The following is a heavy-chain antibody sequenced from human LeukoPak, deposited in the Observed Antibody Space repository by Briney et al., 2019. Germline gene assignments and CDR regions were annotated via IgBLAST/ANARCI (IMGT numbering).Heavy chain of an antibody. CDR2: MCGTAGCT. Sequence: PGGSLRLSCAASGFTFYMYAMSWVRQAPGKGLEWVASMCGTAGCTFYPDSVKGRFTISRDNSKNILYLQMNSLRAEDTAIYYCAKDRPAAGPQGYYFDYWGQGTLVTVSS. CDR3: AKDRPAAGPQGYYFDY. D-gene: IGHD6-13*01. CDR1: GFTFYMYA. V-gene: IGHV3-23*01. J-gene: IGHJ4*02.